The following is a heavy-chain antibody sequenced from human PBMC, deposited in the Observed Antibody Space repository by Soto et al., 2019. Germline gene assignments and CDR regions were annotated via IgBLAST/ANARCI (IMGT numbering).Heavy chain of an antibody. V-gene: IGHV4-59*01. CDR3: ARAPPSYYYDTTGNYYGLDV. CDR1: GGSISGYY. J-gene: IGHJ6*02. D-gene: IGHD3-22*01. Sequence: QVQLQESGTGLVKPSETLSLTCTVSGGSISGYYWTWIRQPPGKGLEWIGYIYSSGTTNYNPSLKSRVTISADMSKIQFSLQLSSVTAADTAVYYCARAPPSYYYDTTGNYYGLDVWGQGTTVTVS. CDR2: IYSSGTT.